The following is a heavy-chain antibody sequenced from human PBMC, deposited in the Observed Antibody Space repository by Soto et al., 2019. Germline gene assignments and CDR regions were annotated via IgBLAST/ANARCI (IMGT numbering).Heavy chain of an antibody. D-gene: IGHD4-17*01. CDR3: ARGLASHDYGDYRIIDY. CDR2: MNPNSGNT. V-gene: IGHV1-8*01. Sequence: ASVKVSCKASGYTFTSYDINWVRQATGQGLEWMGWMNPNSGNTGYAQKFQGRVTMTRNTSISTAYMELSSLRSEDTAVYYCARGLASHDYGDYRIIDYWGQGTLVTVSS. CDR1: GYTFTSYD. J-gene: IGHJ4*02.